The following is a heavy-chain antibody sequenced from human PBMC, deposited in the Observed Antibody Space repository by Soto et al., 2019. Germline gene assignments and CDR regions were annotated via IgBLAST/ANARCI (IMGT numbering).Heavy chain of an antibody. CDR3: AREYYYDSSGYRYYFDY. CDR1: GGTFSSYA. D-gene: IGHD3-22*01. CDR2: IIPIFGTA. Sequence: GASVKVSCKASGGTFSSYAISWVRQAPGQGLGWMGGIIPIFGTANYAQKFQGRVTITADKSTSTAYMELSSLRSEDTAVYYCAREYYYDSSGYRYYFDYWGQGTLVTSPQ. J-gene: IGHJ4*02. V-gene: IGHV1-69*06.